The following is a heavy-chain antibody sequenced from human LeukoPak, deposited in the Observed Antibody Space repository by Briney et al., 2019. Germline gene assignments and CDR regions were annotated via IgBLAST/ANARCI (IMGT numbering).Heavy chain of an antibody. Sequence: WASVKVSCKASGYSLKDYFIHWVRQAPGQGPEWLGWINSKSGDTDYGQQFRGRIKMTRDMAISTIYLELHSLRLDDTAIYYFARADSSDNSYSIGYLDHWGQGSLVTVSS. CDR2: INSKSGDT. V-gene: IGHV1-2*02. D-gene: IGHD2-21*02. J-gene: IGHJ4*02. CDR1: GYSLKDYF. CDR3: ARADSSDNSYSIGYLDH.